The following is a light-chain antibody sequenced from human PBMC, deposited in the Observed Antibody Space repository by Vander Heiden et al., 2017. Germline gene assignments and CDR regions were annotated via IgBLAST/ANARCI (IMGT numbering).Light chain of an antibody. Sequence: DIQMTQSPSTLSASVGDRVTITCRASQSISSWLAWYQQKPGKAPKLLIYKASSLESGVPSRFSGSGSGTEFTLTISSLQPDDFTTYYSQLDNSYSWTFGQGTKVEIK. CDR1: QSISSW. CDR2: KAS. V-gene: IGKV1-5*03. CDR3: QLDNSYSWT. J-gene: IGKJ1*01.